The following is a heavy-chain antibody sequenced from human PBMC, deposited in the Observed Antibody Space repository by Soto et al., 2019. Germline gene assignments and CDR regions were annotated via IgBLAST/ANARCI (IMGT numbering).Heavy chain of an antibody. CDR1: GGSIGSGGYS. Sequence: SETLSLTCAVSGGSIGSGGYSWSWIRQPPGKGLEWIGYIYHSGSTYYNPSLKSRVTISVDRSKNQFSLKLSSVTAADTAVYYCARDSRLGFPDYWGQGTLVTVSS. V-gene: IGHV4-30-2*01. J-gene: IGHJ4*02. CDR3: ARDSRLGFPDY. CDR2: IYHSGST. D-gene: IGHD3-16*01.